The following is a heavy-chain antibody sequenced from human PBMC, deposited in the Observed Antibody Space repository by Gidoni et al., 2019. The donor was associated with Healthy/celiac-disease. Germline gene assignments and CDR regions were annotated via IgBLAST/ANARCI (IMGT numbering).Heavy chain of an antibody. Sequence: EVQLVESGGGLVQPGGSLRLSCAASGFTFSSYSMNWVRQAPGKVLEWVSYISSSSSTIYYADSVKGRFTISRDNAKNSLYLQMNSLRDEDTAVYYCAREIAARPKAYFDYWGQGTLVTVSS. CDR3: AREIAARPKAYFDY. J-gene: IGHJ4*02. D-gene: IGHD6-6*01. CDR2: ISSSSSTI. V-gene: IGHV3-48*02. CDR1: GFTFSSYS.